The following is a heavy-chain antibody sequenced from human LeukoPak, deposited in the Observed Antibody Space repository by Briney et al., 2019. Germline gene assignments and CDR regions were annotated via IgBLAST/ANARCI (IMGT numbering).Heavy chain of an antibody. Sequence: GASVKVSRKASGYTFTGYYMHWVRQAPGQGLEWMGWINPNSGGTNYAQKFQGRVTMTRDTSISTAYMELSRLGSDDTAVYYCARERTLTSCYDYWGQGTLVTVSS. CDR2: INPNSGGT. D-gene: IGHD2-15*01. CDR1: GYTFTGYY. CDR3: ARERTLTSCYDY. V-gene: IGHV1-2*02. J-gene: IGHJ4*02.